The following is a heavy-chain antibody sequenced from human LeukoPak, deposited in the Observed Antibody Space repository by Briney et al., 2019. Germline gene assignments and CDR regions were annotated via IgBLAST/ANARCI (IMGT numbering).Heavy chain of an antibody. V-gene: IGHV3-23*01. CDR3: ANRWIVVVITTDDAFDI. Sequence: QPWVSLRLSCAASGFTFSSYAMSWVRQAPGKGLEWVPALSGSGGSTYYADSAKSRFTISRDNSKNTLYLQMNSLRAEDTAVYYCANRWIVVVITTDDAFDIWGQGTMVTVSS. J-gene: IGHJ3*02. CDR1: GFTFSSYA. CDR2: LSGSGGST. D-gene: IGHD3-22*01.